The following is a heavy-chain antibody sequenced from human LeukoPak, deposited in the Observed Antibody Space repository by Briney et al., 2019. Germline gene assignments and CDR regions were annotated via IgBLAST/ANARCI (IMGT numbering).Heavy chain of an antibody. CDR1: GFTFSSHS. D-gene: IGHD5-18*01. J-gene: IGHJ4*02. V-gene: IGHV3-33*08. CDR3: ATYGYDPLDY. Sequence: GGSLRLSCAASGFTFSSHSMHWVRQAPGKGLEWVAVIWYDGSNKYYADSVKGRFTISRDNSKNTLYLQMNSLRAEDTAVYYCATYGYDPLDYWGQGTLVTVSS. CDR2: IWYDGSNK.